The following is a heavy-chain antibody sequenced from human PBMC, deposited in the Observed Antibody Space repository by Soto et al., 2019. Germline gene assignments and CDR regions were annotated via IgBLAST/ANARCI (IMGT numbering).Heavy chain of an antibody. CDR2: IRSRAYGTTT. CDR3: NSRAGN. V-gene: IGHV3-49*04. D-gene: IGHD6-19*01. Sequence: SPRPSCTASGLSFGAYAFTWVRQAPGKGLEWVGFIRSRAYGTTTEYAASVIGRFIISRDDSKSIAYLQMNSLKTEDTAVYYCNSRAGNWGQGTQLTDSS. J-gene: IGHJ4*02. CDR1: GLSFGAYA.